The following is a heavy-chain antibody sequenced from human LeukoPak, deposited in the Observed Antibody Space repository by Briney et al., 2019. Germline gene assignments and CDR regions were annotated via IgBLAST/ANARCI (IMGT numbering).Heavy chain of an antibody. V-gene: IGHV1-2*02. J-gene: IGHJ1*01. CDR2: INPNSGGT. Sequence: ASVKVSCKASGYTFTDYYMHWVRQAPGQGPEWMGWINPNSGGTNYAQKFQGRVTMTRDTSISTAYMELSRLRSDDTAEYYCARALYYDSSGYYSSSYYYFQHWGQGTLVTVSS. CDR3: ARALYYDSSGYYSSSYYYFQH. D-gene: IGHD3-22*01. CDR1: GYTFTDYY.